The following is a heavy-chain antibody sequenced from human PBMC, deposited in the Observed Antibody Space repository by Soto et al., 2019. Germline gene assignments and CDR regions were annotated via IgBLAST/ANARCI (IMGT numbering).Heavy chain of an antibody. Sequence: LSLSCAASGFTFSSYSMNWVRQAPGKGLEWVSSISSSSSYIYYADSVKGRFTISRDNAKNSLYLQMNSLRAEDTAVYYCARDYVLRFLEWPYGMDVWGQGTTVTVSS. CDR2: ISSSSSYI. CDR1: GFTFSSYS. D-gene: IGHD3-3*01. CDR3: ARDYVLRFLEWPYGMDV. J-gene: IGHJ6*02. V-gene: IGHV3-21*01.